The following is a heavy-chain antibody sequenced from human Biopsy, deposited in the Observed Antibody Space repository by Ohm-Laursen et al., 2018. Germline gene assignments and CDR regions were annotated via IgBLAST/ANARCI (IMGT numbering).Heavy chain of an antibody. J-gene: IGHJ6*02. CDR3: ARVLLPAAAVHYGMDV. V-gene: IGHV3-21*01. Sequence: SLRLSCAASGFTFSRHSMHWVRQAPGKGLEWVSSISSSSNFIYYGDSVKGRFTISRDNAKNPLYLQMNSLRAEDTAVYYCARVLLPAAAVHYGMDVWGQGTTVTVSS. CDR1: GFTFSRHS. CDR2: ISSSSNFI. D-gene: IGHD2-2*01.